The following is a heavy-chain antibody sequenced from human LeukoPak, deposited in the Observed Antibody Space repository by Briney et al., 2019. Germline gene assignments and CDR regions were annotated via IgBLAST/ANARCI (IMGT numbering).Heavy chain of an antibody. Sequence: PGGSLRLSCAASGFTLSNAWMSWVRQAPGKGLEWVGRIKSKTDGGTTDYAAPVKGRFTISRDDSKNTLYLQMNSLKTEDTAVYYCTTGITFGGVIVTLFDYWGQGTLVTVSS. CDR1: GFTLSNAW. D-gene: IGHD3-16*02. J-gene: IGHJ4*02. CDR2: IKSKTDGGTT. V-gene: IGHV3-15*01. CDR3: TTGITFGGVIVTLFDY.